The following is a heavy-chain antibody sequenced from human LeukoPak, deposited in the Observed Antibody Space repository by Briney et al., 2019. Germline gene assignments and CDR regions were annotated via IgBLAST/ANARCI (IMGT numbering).Heavy chain of an antibody. Sequence: GGSLRLSCAASGFTFSNAWMSWVRQAPGKGLEWVGRIKSKTDGGTTDYAAPVKGRFTISRDDSKNTLYLQMNSLKTEDTAVYYCTTVRYCSGGSCYWDYYYGMDVWGQGTTVTVSS. CDR1: GFTFSNAW. CDR2: IKSKTDGGTT. D-gene: IGHD2-15*01. CDR3: TTVRYCSGGSCYWDYYYGMDV. J-gene: IGHJ6*02. V-gene: IGHV3-15*01.